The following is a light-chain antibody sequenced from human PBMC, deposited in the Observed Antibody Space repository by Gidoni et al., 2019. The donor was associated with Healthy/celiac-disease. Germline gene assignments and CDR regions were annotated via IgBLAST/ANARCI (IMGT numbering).Light chain of an antibody. CDR3: QQSYSTPLT. CDR1: QSISSY. J-gene: IGKJ4*01. CDR2: AAS. V-gene: IGKV1-39*01. Sequence: DIKMTRSPSSLSASVGDRVTITCRASQSISSYLNWYQQKPGKAPKLLIYAASSLQSGVPSRFSGSGSGTDFTLTISSLQPEDFATYYCQQSYSTPLTFGGXTKVEIK.